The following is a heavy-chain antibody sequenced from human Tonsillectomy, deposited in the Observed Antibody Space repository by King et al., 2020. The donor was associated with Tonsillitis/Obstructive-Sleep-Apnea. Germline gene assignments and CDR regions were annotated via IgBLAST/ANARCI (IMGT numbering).Heavy chain of an antibody. CDR2: ISGSGGST. J-gene: IGHJ4*02. CDR1: GFTFNSNA. D-gene: IGHD2-2*02. Sequence: VQLVESGGGLVQPGGSLRLSCAASGFTFNSNAMSWVRQAPGKGLEWVSLISGSGGSTYYADSVKGRFTISRDNSKNTLYLQMSSLRAEDTAVYYCAKDHSTSVGYYTYADYWGPGTLVTVSS. CDR3: AKDHSTSVGYYTYADY. V-gene: IGHV3-23*04.